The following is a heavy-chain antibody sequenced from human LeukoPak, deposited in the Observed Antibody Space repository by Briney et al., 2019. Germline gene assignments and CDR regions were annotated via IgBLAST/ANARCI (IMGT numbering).Heavy chain of an antibody. CDR1: GGSFSGYY. CDR3: ACSGYDPPFAHNWFDP. Sequence: HSETLSLTCAVYGGSFSGYYWSWIRQPPGKGLEWIGEINHSGSTNYNPSLKSRVTISVDTSKNQFSLKLSSVTAADTAVYYCACSGYDPPFAHNWFDPWGQGTLVTVSS. V-gene: IGHV4-34*01. CDR2: INHSGST. D-gene: IGHD5-12*01. J-gene: IGHJ5*02.